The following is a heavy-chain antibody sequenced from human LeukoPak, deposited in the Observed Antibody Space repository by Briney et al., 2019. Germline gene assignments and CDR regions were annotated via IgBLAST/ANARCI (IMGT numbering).Heavy chain of an antibody. CDR3: AREGYTSSSLGGFYGMDV. CDR2: IYYNGRT. Sequence: SETLSLTCTVSGDSISNYYWSWIRQPPGEGLEWIAYIYYNGRTNYNPSLKSRVTISVDTSKNQFSLKLSSVTAADTAVYYCAREGYTSSSLGGFYGMDVWGQGTTVTVSS. J-gene: IGHJ6*02. D-gene: IGHD6-6*01. V-gene: IGHV4-59*01. CDR1: GDSISNYY.